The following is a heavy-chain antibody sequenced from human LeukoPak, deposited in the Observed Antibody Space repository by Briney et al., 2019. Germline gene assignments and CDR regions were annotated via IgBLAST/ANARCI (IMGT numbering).Heavy chain of an antibody. Sequence: SETLSLTCTVSGGSISSSSYYWGWIRQPPGKGLEWIGSIYYSGSTYYNPSLKSRVTISVDTSKSQFSLKLSSVTAAGTAVYYCARVQQQLVFMRPICNWFDPWGQGTLVTVSS. CDR2: IYYSGST. D-gene: IGHD6-13*01. CDR3: ARVQQQLVFMRPICNWFDP. CDR1: GGSISSSSYY. J-gene: IGHJ5*02. V-gene: IGHV4-39*07.